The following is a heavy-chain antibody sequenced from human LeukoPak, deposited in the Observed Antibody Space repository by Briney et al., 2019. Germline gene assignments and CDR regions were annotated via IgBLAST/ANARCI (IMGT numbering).Heavy chain of an antibody. V-gene: IGHV5-51*01. CDR1: GYSFISYW. D-gene: IGHD3-16*01. J-gene: IGHJ4*02. CDR3: AIAKPHGGLDY. CDR2: IYPGDSDT. Sequence: GESLKISCKGAGYSFISYWIGWVRQMPGKGLEWMGIIYPGDSDTRYSPSFQGQVTISADKSVSTAYLQWSSLKASDTAMYYCAIAKPHGGLDYWGQGTLVTVSS.